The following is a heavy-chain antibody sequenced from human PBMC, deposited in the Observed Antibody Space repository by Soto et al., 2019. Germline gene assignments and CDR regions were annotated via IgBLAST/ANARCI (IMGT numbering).Heavy chain of an antibody. Sequence: PRLSCAASGFTISTYWMTWVRQAPGKGLEWVANINQDGSEKYYVDSVKGRFTISRDNAKNSLYLQMNNLRAEDTAVYYCTRGLNLFDPWGQGTLVTVSS. J-gene: IGHJ5*02. CDR1: GFTISTYW. CDR2: INQDGSEK. CDR3: TRGLNLFDP. V-gene: IGHV3-7*01.